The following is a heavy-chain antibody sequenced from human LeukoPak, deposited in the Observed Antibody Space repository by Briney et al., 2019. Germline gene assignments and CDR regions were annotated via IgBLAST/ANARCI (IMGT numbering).Heavy chain of an antibody. CDR2: IASDGSHT. CDR1: GFTFSNYF. J-gene: IGHJ3*02. D-gene: IGHD2-21*02. V-gene: IGHV3-30-3*01. Sequence: QPGGSLRLSCAASGFTFSNYFMRWVRQAPGKGLEWVADIASDGSHTFYVESVKGRFTISRDNSKNTLYLQMNSLGPEDTAVYFCARERQDTVIHSGAFDIWGQGTMVTVYS. CDR3: ARERQDTVIHSGAFDI.